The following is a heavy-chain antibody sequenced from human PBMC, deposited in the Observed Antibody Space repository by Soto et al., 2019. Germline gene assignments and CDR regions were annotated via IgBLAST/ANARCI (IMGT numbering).Heavy chain of an antibody. CDR2: VYYGGAIFYSGNI. D-gene: IGHD3-3*02. CDR3: VRYDRINMKPYSPEGFHI. J-gene: IGHJ3*02. CDR1: GDSISSSNSH. V-gene: IGHV4-39*01. Sequence: SETLSLTCTVSGDSISSSNSHWGWTRQPPGEGLEYIGSVYYGGAIFYSGNIYYNPSLKSRVTISVDTSKNQFSLRLSSVTAADTGVYYCVRYDRINMKPYSPEGFHIWGQGTMVTVSS.